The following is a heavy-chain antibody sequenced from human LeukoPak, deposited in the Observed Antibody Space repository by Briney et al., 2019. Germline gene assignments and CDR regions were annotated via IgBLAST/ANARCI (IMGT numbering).Heavy chain of an antibody. D-gene: IGHD5-12*01. CDR3: ARGVATKTVDY. V-gene: IGHV3-30*03. J-gene: IGHJ4*02. Sequence: GGSLRLSCAASGFTFSSYGMHWVRQAPGQGLEWVAVISYDGSNKYYADSVKGRFTISRDNSKNTLYLQMNSLRVEDTAVYYCARGVATKTVDYWGQGTLVTVSS. CDR1: GFTFSSYG. CDR2: ISYDGSNK.